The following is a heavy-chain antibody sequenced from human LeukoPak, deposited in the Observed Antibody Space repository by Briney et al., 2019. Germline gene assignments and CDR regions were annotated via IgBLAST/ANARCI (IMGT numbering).Heavy chain of an antibody. V-gene: IGHV3-48*03. J-gene: IGHJ4*02. CDR1: GFTFSTYE. Sequence: PGGSLRLSCAASGFTFSTYEMNWVRQAPGKGLEWVSSINNSGNTIYYADSVKGRFTISRDNSKNSLYLQMISLGAEDTVVYYCASGAQSDYWGQGTLVTVSS. CDR2: INNSGNTI. D-gene: IGHD1-26*01. CDR3: ASGAQSDY.